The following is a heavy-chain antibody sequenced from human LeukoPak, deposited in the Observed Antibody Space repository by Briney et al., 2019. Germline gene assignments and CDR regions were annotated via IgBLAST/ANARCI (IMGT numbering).Heavy chain of an antibody. CDR2: INHSGST. CDR1: GGSFSGYY. V-gene: IGHV4-34*01. D-gene: IGHD6-19*01. J-gene: IGHJ4*02. CDR3: AGGSKWLAFDY. Sequence: PSETLSLTCAVYGGSFSGYYWSWIRQPPGKGLEWIGEINHSGSTNYNPSLKSRVTISVDTAKNHFSLKLSSVTAADTAVYYCAGGSKWLAFDYWGQGILVTVSS.